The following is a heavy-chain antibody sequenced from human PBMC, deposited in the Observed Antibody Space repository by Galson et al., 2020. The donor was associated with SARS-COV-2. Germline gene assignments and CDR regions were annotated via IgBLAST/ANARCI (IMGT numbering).Heavy chain of an antibody. V-gene: IGHV3-30*01. CDR2: LSNDGNTK. J-gene: IGHJ4*02. CDR1: GFNFISYA. CDR3: ARDRSVEVSDFLDN. Sequence: GGSLRLSCAASGFNFISYALHWVRQPPGKGLEWVAGLSNDGNTKYYADSVKGRFTIARDNSKNTLYLQMNNLRPEDMAVYYCARDRSVEVSDFLDNWGQGTLVSVSS. D-gene: IGHD1-1*01.